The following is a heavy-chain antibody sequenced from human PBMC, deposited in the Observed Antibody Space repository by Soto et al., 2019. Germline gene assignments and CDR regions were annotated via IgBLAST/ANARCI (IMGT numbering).Heavy chain of an antibody. Sequence: GGSLRLSCAASGFTFSSYAMSWVRQAPGKGLEWVSGITGSGTIMYYVDSVKGRFTISRDNSMNTLYLQMSSLRAEDTAVYYCTRTIPGAPPRYSFDYWGQGTLVTVSS. V-gene: IGHV3-23*01. CDR1: GFTFSSYA. D-gene: IGHD1-7*01. CDR3: TRTIPGAPPRYSFDY. CDR2: ITGSGTIM. J-gene: IGHJ4*02.